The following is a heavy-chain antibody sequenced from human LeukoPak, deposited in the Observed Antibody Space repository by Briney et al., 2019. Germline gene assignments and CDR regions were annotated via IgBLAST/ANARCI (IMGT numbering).Heavy chain of an antibody. CDR2: ISGSGGTT. Sequence: PGGSLRLSCAASGFTFSSYAMSWVRQAPGEGLEWVSVISGSGGTTYYADSMKGRFTISRDNSKNTLYLQMNSLRAEDTAVYYCAKDGYYGSGYDYFDYWGQGTLVTVSS. D-gene: IGHD3-10*01. CDR3: AKDGYYGSGYDYFDY. CDR1: GFTFSSYA. V-gene: IGHV3-23*01. J-gene: IGHJ4*02.